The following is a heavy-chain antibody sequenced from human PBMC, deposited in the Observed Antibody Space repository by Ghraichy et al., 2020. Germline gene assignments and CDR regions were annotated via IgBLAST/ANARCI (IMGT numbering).Heavy chain of an antibody. D-gene: IGHD3-10*01. CDR1: GFTFSSYW. V-gene: IGHV3-7*01. Sequence: GGSLRLSCAASGFTFSSYWMSWVRQAPGKGLEWVANIKQDGSEKYYVDSVKGRFTISRDNAKNSLYLQMNSLRAEDTAVYYCARDRFDSLWFGERDYWGQGTLVTVSS. CDR3: ARDRFDSLWFGERDY. CDR2: IKQDGSEK. J-gene: IGHJ4*02.